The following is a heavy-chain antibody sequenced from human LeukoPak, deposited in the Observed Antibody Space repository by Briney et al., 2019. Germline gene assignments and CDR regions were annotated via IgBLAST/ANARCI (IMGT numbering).Heavy chain of an antibody. CDR2: ISGNGVNT. V-gene: IGHV3-23*01. CDR3: ATSVMIPMTTRGAFDI. Sequence: GGSLRLSCAASGFTFSSYAMNWVRLAPGKGPEWVSGISGNGVNTYYADSVKGRFTISRDNSRHTLYLQMNTLRAEDTAIYYCATSVMIPMTTRGAFDIWGQGTTVTVSS. CDR1: GFTFSSYA. D-gene: IGHD3-16*01. J-gene: IGHJ3*02.